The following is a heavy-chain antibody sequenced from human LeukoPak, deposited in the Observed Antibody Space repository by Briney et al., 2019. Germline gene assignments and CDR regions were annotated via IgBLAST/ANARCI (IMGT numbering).Heavy chain of an antibody. CDR2: IYPGDSDT. Sequence: GEPLQISCQGSGYSFTSYWIGCVRQMPGNGLEWMGIIYPGDSDTRYSPSFQGHVTISADKCISTSYLQWSSLMASDPAMYYCARSVRCCGGSCDPDYYYYMDVWGKGTTVTVSS. CDR3: ARSVRCCGGSCDPDYYYYMDV. J-gene: IGHJ6*03. V-gene: IGHV5-51*01. CDR1: GYSFTSYW. D-gene: IGHD2-15*01.